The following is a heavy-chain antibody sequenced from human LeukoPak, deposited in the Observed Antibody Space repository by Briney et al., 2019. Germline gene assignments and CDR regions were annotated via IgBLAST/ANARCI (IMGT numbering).Heavy chain of an antibody. CDR3: AWTGIVGATNIDC. J-gene: IGHJ4*02. V-gene: IGHV4-4*02. CDR1: GGSISSSNW. Sequence: PSGTLSLTCAVSGGSISSSNWWSWVSQPPGKGLEWIGEIYHSGSTNYSPSLKSRVTISVDKSKNQFSLKLSSVTAADTAVYYCAWTGIVGATNIDCWGQGTLVTVSS. CDR2: IYHSGST. D-gene: IGHD1-26*01.